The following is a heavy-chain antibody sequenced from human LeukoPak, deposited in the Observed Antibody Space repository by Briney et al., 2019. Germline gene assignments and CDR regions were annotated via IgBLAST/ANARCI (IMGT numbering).Heavy chain of an antibody. J-gene: IGHJ4*02. D-gene: IGHD2-2*02. CDR1: GFTFSSYS. Sequence: GSLRLSCAASGFTFSSYSMNWVRQPPGKGLEWIGEINHSGSTNYNPSLKSRVTISVDTSKNQFSLKLSSVTAADTAVYCCARGGCSSTSCYTGGFDYRGQGTLVTVSS. CDR2: INHSGST. V-gene: IGHV4-34*01. CDR3: ARGGCSSTSCYTGGFDY.